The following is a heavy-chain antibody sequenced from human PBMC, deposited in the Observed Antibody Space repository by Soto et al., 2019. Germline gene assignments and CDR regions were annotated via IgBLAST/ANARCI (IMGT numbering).Heavy chain of an antibody. J-gene: IGHJ5*02. Sequence: SETLSLTCTVSGASIRSTDYYWSWIRHAPGKGLEWIGYVYYTGSTYYNPSLMSRLTISVDTSKNQFSLKLTSVTAAETAVYYCVRTAREGAVAPHWFDRWGQGTQVTVSS. V-gene: IGHV4-30-4*01. D-gene: IGHD2-21*02. CDR1: GASIRSTDYY. CDR3: VRTAREGAVAPHWFDR. CDR2: VYYTGST.